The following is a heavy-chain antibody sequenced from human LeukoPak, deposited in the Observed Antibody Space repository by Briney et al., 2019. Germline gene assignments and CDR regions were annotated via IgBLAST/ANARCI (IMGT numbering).Heavy chain of an antibody. CDR1: GFTLSSYA. CDR3: ARDSRPLVGLLWFGELPDY. V-gene: IGHV3-30*04. D-gene: IGHD3-10*01. Sequence: GGSLSLSCAASGFTLSSYAMHWVRQAPGTGLEGVGVISYDGSNKYYADSVKGRFTISRDNSKNTLYLQMNSLRAEDTAVYYCARDSRPLVGLLWFGELPDYWGQGTLVTVSS. J-gene: IGHJ4*02. CDR2: ISYDGSNK.